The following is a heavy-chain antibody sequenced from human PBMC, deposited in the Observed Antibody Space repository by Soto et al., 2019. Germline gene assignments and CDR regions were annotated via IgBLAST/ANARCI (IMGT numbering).Heavy chain of an antibody. CDR2: INQDGGVT. J-gene: IGHJ4*02. Sequence: EVRLVESGGGLVQPGGSLRLSCVASGFTFISSFMGWIRQAPGKGLEWVANINQDGGVTYYVDSVEGRFTISRDNTKDSLYLQMNSLRGEDTAIYYCASEYGSGFPVYWGQGTLVTVSS. D-gene: IGHD3-10*01. CDR3: ASEYGSGFPVY. V-gene: IGHV3-7*03. CDR1: GFTFISSF.